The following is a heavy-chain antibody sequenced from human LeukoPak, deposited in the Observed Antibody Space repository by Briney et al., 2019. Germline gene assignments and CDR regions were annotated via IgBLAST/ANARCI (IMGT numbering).Heavy chain of an antibody. J-gene: IGHJ6*03. Sequence: GESLKISCKGSGYSFTSYWIGWVRQMPGKGLEWMGIIYPGGSDTRYSPSFQGQVTISADKSISTAYLQWSSLKASDTAMYYCARRIVGATTSDYYYYYMDVWGKGTTVTVSS. CDR2: IYPGGSDT. CDR3: ARRIVGATTSDYYYYYMDV. V-gene: IGHV5-51*01. CDR1: GYSFTSYW. D-gene: IGHD1-26*01.